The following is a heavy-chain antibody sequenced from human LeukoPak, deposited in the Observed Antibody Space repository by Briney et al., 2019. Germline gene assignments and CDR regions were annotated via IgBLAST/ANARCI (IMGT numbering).Heavy chain of an antibody. CDR2: IYSSGST. CDR1: GGPISGYY. J-gene: IGHJ4*02. CDR3: ARTVSSTWPFDY. Sequence: PSETLSLTCTVSGGPISGYYWSWIRQPAGKGLEWIGRIYSSGSTNYNPYLKSRVTMSVDTSKNHFSLKLSSVTAADTAVYYCARTVSSTWPFDYWGQGTLVTVSS. D-gene: IGHD6-13*01. V-gene: IGHV4-4*07.